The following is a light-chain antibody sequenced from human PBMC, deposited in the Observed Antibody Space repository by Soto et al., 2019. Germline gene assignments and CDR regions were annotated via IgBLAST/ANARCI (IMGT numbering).Light chain of an antibody. Sequence: QAVVTQSSSASASLGSSVRLTCTLSSGHRRNIIAWHQQQPGKAPPFLMKLEGSGSYIKGSGVPDRFSGSSSGTDRSLTNSSLQSEGEPDYCCETWDSNTSVLGGGTKVTVL. CDR2: LEGSGSY. CDR1: SGHRRNI. CDR3: ETWDSNTSV. J-gene: IGLJ3*02. V-gene: IGLV4-60*03.